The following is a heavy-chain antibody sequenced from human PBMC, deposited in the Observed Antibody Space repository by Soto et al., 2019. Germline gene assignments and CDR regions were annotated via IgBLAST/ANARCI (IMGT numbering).Heavy chain of an antibody. CDR1: GFTFSNAW. D-gene: IGHD2-15*01. Sequence: EVQLVESGGGLVKPGGSLRLSCAASGFTFSNAWMSWVRQAPGQGLEWVGRIKSKTDGGTTDYAAPVKGRFTISRDDSKNTLYLQMNSLKTEDTAVYYCTTGGYCSGGSCYPPYYYYYGMDVWGQGTTVTVSS. CDR2: IKSKTDGGTT. V-gene: IGHV3-15*01. J-gene: IGHJ6*02. CDR3: TTGGYCSGGSCYPPYYYYYGMDV.